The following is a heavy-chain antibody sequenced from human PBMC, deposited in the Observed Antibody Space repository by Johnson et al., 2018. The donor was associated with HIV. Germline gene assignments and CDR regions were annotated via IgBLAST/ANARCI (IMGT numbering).Heavy chain of an antibody. CDR2: ISYDGTNK. CDR1: GFTFSSYA. CDR3: ARVRPGRENAFDI. D-gene: IGHD1-26*01. V-gene: IGHV3-30*04. J-gene: IGHJ3*02. Sequence: QMQLVESGGGVVQPGRSLRLSCEASGFTFSSYAMHWVRQAPGKGLEWVALISYDGTNKYYADSAKGRFTISRDNYRNTLFLQMNSLRVEDTAAYHCARVRPGRENAFDIWGQGTMVTVSS.